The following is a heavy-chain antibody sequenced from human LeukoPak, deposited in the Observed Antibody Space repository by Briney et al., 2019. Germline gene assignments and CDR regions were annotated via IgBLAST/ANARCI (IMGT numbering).Heavy chain of an antibody. CDR3: ARDLTVEDAFDI. Sequence: GGSLRLSCAASGFTFSSYSMNWVCQAPGKGLEWVAVISYDGSNKYFADSVKGRSTISRDNSKNTLYLQMNSLRAEDTAVYYCARDLTVEDAFDIWGQGTMVTVSS. V-gene: IGHV3-30*03. CDR2: ISYDGSNK. CDR1: GFTFSSYS. D-gene: IGHD6-19*01. J-gene: IGHJ3*02.